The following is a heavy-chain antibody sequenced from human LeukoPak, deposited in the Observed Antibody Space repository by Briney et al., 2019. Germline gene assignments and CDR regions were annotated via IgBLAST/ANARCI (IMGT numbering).Heavy chain of an antibody. V-gene: IGHV3-23*01. CDR3: AKGRYSNSWYSDY. Sequence: GGSLRLSCSASGFTFSNYAMSWVRQAPGKGLEWVSGISGSGGSTYYADSVKGRFTISRDNSKNTLFLQMNSLRAEDTAVYYCAKGRYSNSWYSDYWGQGTLVTVSS. J-gene: IGHJ4*02. CDR2: ISGSGGST. CDR1: GFTFSNYA. D-gene: IGHD6-13*01.